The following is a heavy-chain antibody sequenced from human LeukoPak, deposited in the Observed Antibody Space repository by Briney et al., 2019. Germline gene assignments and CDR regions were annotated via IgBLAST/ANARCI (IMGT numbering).Heavy chain of an antibody. CDR3: ARSDSSGYYNPIDY. J-gene: IGHJ4*02. CDR2: IYYRGST. V-gene: IGHV4-39*07. D-gene: IGHD3-22*01. CDR1: GVSISSSTSY. Sequence: SETLSFTCTVSGVSISSSTSYWGWIRRPPGKGLEWIGSIYYRGSTYYNPSLKSRVTISVDTSKNQFSLKLSSVTAADTAVYYCARSDSSGYYNPIDYWGQGTLVTVSS.